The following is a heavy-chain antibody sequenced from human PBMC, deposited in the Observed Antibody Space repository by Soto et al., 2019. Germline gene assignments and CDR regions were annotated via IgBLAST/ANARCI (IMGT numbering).Heavy chain of an antibody. J-gene: IGHJ4*02. CDR1: GGSFRGWY. V-gene: IGHV4-34*01. D-gene: IGHD1-7*01. CDR3: ARGMPLPWSILELHPRPFDS. CDR2: RDHSGSS. Sequence: SEALSLNCAGYGGSFRGWYWSWIREPPGKGLGWGGERDHSGSSNYNPSLKSRVTISVDTSQNQFSLKLGAVTAADTAVYSCARGMPLPWSILELHPRPFDSWGPGTPVTVPP.